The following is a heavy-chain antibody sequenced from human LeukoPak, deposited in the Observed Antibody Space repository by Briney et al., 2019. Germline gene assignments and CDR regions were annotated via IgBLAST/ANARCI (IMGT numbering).Heavy chain of an antibody. D-gene: IGHD3-10*01. CDR2: IFHSGST. V-gene: IGHV4-4*02. CDR1: GASIIGPKW. Sequence: SGTLSLTCTVSGASIIGPKWWNWVRLSPGKGMEWIGEIFHSGSTHYNPSLKSRVTISVDTSKNQFSLKLSSVTAADTAVYYCARQGVAVRGVMILKRPAGFDYWGQGILVTVSS. J-gene: IGHJ4*02. CDR3: ARQGVAVRGVMILKRPAGFDY.